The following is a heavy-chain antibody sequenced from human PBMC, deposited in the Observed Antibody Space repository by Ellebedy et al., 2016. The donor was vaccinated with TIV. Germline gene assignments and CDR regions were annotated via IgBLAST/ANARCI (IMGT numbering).Heavy chain of an antibody. CDR2: MNPNSGNT. Sequence: ASVKVSXKASGYTFTSYDINWVRQATGQGLEWMGWMNPNSGNTGYAQKFQGRVTMTRDTSISTAYMELSRLRSDDTAVYYCARDISSPGDYWGQGTLVTVSS. CDR1: GYTFTSYD. CDR3: ARDISSPGDY. V-gene: IGHV1-8*01. D-gene: IGHD6-6*01. J-gene: IGHJ4*02.